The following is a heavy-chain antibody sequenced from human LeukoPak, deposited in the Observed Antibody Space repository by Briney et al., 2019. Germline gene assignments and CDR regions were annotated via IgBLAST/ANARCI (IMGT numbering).Heavy chain of an antibody. CDR2: IYTSGST. D-gene: IGHD4-4*01. Sequence: SETLSLTCTVSGGSISSYYWSWIRQPAGKGLEWIGRIYTSGSTNYNPSLKSRVTMSADTSKNQFSLKLSSVTAADTAVYYCARGMTTVTTYGFDPWGQGTLVTVSS. J-gene: IGHJ5*02. CDR3: ARGMTTVTTYGFDP. V-gene: IGHV4-4*07. CDR1: GGSISSYY.